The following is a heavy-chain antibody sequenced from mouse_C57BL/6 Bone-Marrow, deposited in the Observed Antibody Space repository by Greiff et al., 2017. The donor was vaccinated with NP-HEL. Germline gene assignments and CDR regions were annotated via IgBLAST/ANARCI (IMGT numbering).Heavy chain of an antibody. CDR1: GYTFTSYW. J-gene: IGHJ2*01. V-gene: IGHV1-69*01. D-gene: IGHD4-1*01. CDR3: DKMGPGFDY. Sequence: QVQLQQPGAELVMPGASVKLSCKASGYTFTSYWMHWVKQRPGQGLEWIGEIDPSDSYTNYNQKFKGKSTLTVDKSSSIAYMQLSSLTSEDSAVYYCDKMGPGFDYWGQGTTLTVAS. CDR2: IDPSDSYT.